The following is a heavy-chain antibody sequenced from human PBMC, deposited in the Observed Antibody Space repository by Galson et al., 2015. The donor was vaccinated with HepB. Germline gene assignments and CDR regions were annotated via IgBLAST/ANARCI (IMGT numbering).Heavy chain of an antibody. J-gene: IGHJ5*02. D-gene: IGHD6-6*01. V-gene: IGHV4-34*01. CDR1: GGSVSDHS. Sequence: ETLSLTCAVYGGSVSDHSWNWIRQPPGKGLEWIGEINQSGGTNYNPSLKSRITISVDMSKNQFSLKLSSVTAADTAVYYCARSYSKSSWGWFDPWGQGTPITVSS. CDR3: ARSYSKSSWGWFDP. CDR2: INQSGGT.